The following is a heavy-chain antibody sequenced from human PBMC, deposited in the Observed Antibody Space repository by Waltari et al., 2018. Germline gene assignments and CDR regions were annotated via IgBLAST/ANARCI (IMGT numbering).Heavy chain of an antibody. CDR1: GSSFTSYW. Sequence: EVQLVQSGAEVKKPGESLKISCKGSGSSFTSYWIGWVRQMPGKGLEWMGIIYPGDSDTRYSPSFQGQVTISADKSISTAYLQWSSLKASDTAMYYCARRRYSSFYYYYGMDVWGQGTTVTVSS. D-gene: IGHD6-19*01. J-gene: IGHJ6*02. CDR3: ARRRYSSFYYYYGMDV. CDR2: IYPGDSDT. V-gene: IGHV5-51*01.